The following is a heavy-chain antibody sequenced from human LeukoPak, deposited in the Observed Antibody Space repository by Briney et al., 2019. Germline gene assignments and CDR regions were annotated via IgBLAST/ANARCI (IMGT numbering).Heavy chain of an antibody. CDR1: GFTFSSYD. CDR3: ARGRVYCSGGSCYGEYFDY. Sequence: GGSLRLSCAASGFTFSSYDMHWVRQATGKGLEWVSAIGTAGDTYYPGSVKGRFTISRENAKNSLYLQMNSLRAGDTAVYYCARGRVYCSGGSCYGEYFDYWGQGTLVTVSS. CDR2: IGTAGDT. D-gene: IGHD2-15*01. J-gene: IGHJ4*02. V-gene: IGHV3-13*01.